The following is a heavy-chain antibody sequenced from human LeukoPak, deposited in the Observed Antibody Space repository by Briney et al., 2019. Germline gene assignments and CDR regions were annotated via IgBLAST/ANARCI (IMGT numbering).Heavy chain of an antibody. D-gene: IGHD1-26*01. J-gene: IGHJ4*02. Sequence: PSETLSLTCAVSGGSISSSNWWSWVRQPPGKGLEWIGEIYHSGSTNYNPSLKSRVTISVDKSKNQFSLKLSSVTAADTAVYYCARDPYSGSYTPKGFDYWGQGTLVTVSS. V-gene: IGHV4-4*02. CDR2: IYHSGST. CDR3: ARDPYSGSYTPKGFDY. CDR1: GGSISSSNW.